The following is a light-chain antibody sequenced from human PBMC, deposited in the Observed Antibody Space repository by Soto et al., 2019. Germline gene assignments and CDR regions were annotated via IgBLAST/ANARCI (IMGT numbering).Light chain of an antibody. CDR3: QTWDTGIVL. CDR2: VNSDGSH. CDR1: SGHSNYA. V-gene: IGLV4-69*01. J-gene: IGLJ2*01. Sequence: QPVLTQSPSASASLGASVKLTCTLSSGHSNYAIAWHQQLPEKGPRYLMKVNSDGSHSKGDVIPDRFSGSSSGAERYLTIASLQSEDEADYYCQTWDTGIVLFGGGTKLTVL.